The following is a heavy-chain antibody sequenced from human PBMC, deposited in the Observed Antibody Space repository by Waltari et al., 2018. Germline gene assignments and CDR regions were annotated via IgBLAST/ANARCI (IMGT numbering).Heavy chain of an antibody. J-gene: IGHJ5*02. CDR3: AKGDLYGDYQSGDWFDP. D-gene: IGHD4-17*01. CDR1: GFASSSYA. CDR2: ISGSGGST. Sequence: EVQLLESGGGLVHPGGSLRLSCAASGFASSSYALSWVRQAPGKGLEWVSAISGSGGSTYYADSVKGRFTISRDNSKNTLYLQMNSLRAEDTAVYYCAKGDLYGDYQSGDWFDPWGQGTLVTVSS. V-gene: IGHV3-23*01.